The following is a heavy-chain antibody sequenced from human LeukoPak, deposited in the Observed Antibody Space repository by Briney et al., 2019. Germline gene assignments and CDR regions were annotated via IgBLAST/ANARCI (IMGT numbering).Heavy chain of an antibody. CDR1: GFSFHEHD. D-gene: IGHD1-1*01. Sequence: GGSLRLSCAASGFSFHEHDMHWVRQTPGKGPEWVSLISGDGGNKHYADSVRGRFTISRDNSKNLLSLQMNSLRGDDTALYFCAKGSGSPHNFDYWGQGALVTVSS. J-gene: IGHJ4*02. CDR3: AKGSGSPHNFDY. V-gene: IGHV3-43*02. CDR2: ISGDGGNK.